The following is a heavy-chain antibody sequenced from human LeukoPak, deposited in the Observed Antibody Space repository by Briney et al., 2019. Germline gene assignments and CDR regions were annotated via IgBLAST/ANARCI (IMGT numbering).Heavy chain of an antibody. V-gene: IGHV4-34*01. CDR2: INHSGYT. D-gene: IGHD3-22*01. CDR1: GESSFSSYY. Sequence: SETLSLTCAVYGESSFSSYYWSWIRQTPGGALEWIGEINHSGYTNYNPSLKSRVTLSIDTSKNQLSLRMNSVTAADTAVYYCSRQVVGNDYWGQGTLVTVSS. CDR3: SRQVVGNDY. J-gene: IGHJ4*02.